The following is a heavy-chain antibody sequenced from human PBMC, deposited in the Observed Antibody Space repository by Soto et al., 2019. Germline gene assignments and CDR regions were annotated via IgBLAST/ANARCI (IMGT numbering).Heavy chain of an antibody. V-gene: IGHV4-31*03. CDR3: ARDGGSGGSFFEY. Sequence: PPETLSLTCTVSGGSISRGGYYWSWILQHPWKCLEWIGYIYYSRSPSYNPYLKSRVTISVDTSKNQFSLKLSYVTAADTAVYYCARDGGSGGSFFEYWGQGTLVTVSS. CDR1: GGSISRGGYY. J-gene: IGHJ4*02. CDR2: IYYSRSP. D-gene: IGHD2-15*01.